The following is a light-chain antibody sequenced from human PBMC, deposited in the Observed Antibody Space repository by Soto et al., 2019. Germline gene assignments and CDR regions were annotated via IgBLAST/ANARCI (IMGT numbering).Light chain of an antibody. Sequence: DIQMTQSPSSLSASVGDRVTITCRASQGISNFLAWYQQKPGKVPKLLIYAASTLQSGVPSRFSGSGSGTDFTLTISSLQPEHVATYYCQKYNSAPSLTFGGGTKVEIK. CDR3: QKYNSAPSLT. J-gene: IGKJ4*01. CDR2: AAS. V-gene: IGKV1-27*01. CDR1: QGISNF.